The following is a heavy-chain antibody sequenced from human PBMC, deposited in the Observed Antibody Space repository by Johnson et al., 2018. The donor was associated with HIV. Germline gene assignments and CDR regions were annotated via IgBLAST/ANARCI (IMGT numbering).Heavy chain of an antibody. J-gene: IGHJ3*02. Sequence: VQLVESGGGLVKPGGSLRLSCAASGFTFSNAWMSWVRQAPGKGLEWVGRIKSKTDGGPTDYAAPVKGRFTISRDDSKNTLYLQMNSLKTEDTAVYYCTTGWYSGYDLPNAFDIWGQGTMVTVSS. CDR3: TTGWYSGYDLPNAFDI. D-gene: IGHD5-12*01. V-gene: IGHV3-15*01. CDR1: GFTFSNAW. CDR2: IKSKTDGGPT.